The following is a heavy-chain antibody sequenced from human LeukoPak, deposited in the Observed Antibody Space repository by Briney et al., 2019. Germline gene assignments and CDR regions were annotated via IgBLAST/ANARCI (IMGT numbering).Heavy chain of an antibody. Sequence: PGGSLTLSCAASGFIVSSEYMSWVRQAPGKGLEWVSIIHSGGNTYYADSVKGRFTISRDNPKNTLSLQMNSLRAVDTAVYYCVSHSDSLTTYSFDYGGEGTLVTVSS. V-gene: IGHV3-53*01. D-gene: IGHD3-9*01. CDR1: GFIVSSEY. CDR3: VSHSDSLTTYSFDY. CDR2: IHSGGNT. J-gene: IGHJ4*02.